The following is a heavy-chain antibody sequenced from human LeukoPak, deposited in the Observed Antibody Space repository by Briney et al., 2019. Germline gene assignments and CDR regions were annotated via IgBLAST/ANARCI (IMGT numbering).Heavy chain of an antibody. J-gene: IGHJ4*02. CDR1: GFNYRCYC. Sequence: GGPLRLPCGACGFNYRCYCLLGLGPAPGKELVWVSPIKYDESITNYADSVKGRFTISRDNGKNTLYLQMNSLRAEDTAVYYCATYRGYPVDYWGQGTLVTVSS. CDR3: ATYRGYPVDY. D-gene: IGHD1-1*01. V-gene: IGHV3-74*01. CDR2: IKYDESIT.